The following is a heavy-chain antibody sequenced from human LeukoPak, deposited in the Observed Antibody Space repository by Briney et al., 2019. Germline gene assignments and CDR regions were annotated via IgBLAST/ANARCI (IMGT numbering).Heavy chain of an antibody. D-gene: IGHD1-26*01. J-gene: IGHJ4*02. CDR1: GGSISSYY. V-gene: IGHV4-59*08. CDR2: MFHGVGT. CDR3: ARLYSAAFRFFDS. Sequence: SETLSLTCTVSGGSISSYYWSWIRQPPGKVLEWIAYMFHGVGTNYSPSLRGRVTISADPSQSQFSLTLSSVTAADSAVYSCARLYSAAFRFFDSWGQGTLVTVSS.